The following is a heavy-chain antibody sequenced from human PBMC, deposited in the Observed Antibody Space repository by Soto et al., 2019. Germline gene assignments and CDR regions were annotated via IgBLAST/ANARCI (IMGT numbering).Heavy chain of an antibody. V-gene: IGHV1-69*02. D-gene: IGHD2-15*01. CDR1: GGTFSSYT. CDR2: IIPILGIA. J-gene: IGHJ5*02. CDR3: AAARSCSGGSCYRAYWFDP. Sequence: QVPLVQSGAEVKKPGSSVKVSCKASGGTFSSYTISWVRQAPGQGLEWMGRIIPILGIANYAQKFQGRVTITADKSTSTAYMELSSLRSEDTAVYYCAAARSCSGGSCYRAYWFDPWGQGTLVTVSS.